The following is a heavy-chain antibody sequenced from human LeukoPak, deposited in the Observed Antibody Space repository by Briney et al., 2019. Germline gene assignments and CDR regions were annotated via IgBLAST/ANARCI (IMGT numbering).Heavy chain of an antibody. V-gene: IGHV1-46*01. D-gene: IGHD4/OR15-4a*01. CDR1: GYTFTNYY. CDR2: INPTGGST. CDR3: ARADYAVIRGDYYYYGMDV. J-gene: IGHJ6*02. Sequence: GASVKVSRKASGYTFTNYYIHWVRQAPGQGLEWMGIINPTGGSTSYAQKFQGRVTMTRDTSTSTVYMELSGLRSEDTAVYYCARADYAVIRGDYYYYGMDVWGQGTTVTVSS.